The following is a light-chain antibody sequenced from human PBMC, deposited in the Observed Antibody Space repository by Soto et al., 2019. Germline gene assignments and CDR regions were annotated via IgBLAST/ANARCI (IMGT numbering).Light chain of an antibody. Sequence: QPVLTQSSSASASLGSSVKLTCTLSSGHSSYIIAWHQQQPGKAPRYLMKLESSGSYNKGSGVPDRFSGSSSGADRYLTISNLQFDDEADYYCETCDSNTLVFGGGTQLTVL. CDR1: SGHSSYI. CDR2: LESSGSY. V-gene: IGLV4-60*02. J-gene: IGLJ3*02. CDR3: ETCDSNTLV.